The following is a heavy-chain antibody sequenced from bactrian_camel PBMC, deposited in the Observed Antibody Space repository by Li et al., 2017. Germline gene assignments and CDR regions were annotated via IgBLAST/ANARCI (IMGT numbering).Heavy chain of an antibody. V-gene: IGHV3S40*01. CDR3: AARGSIRRTHLER. Sequence: VQLVESGGGAVETGGSLRLSCVATGFRFSDYYMSWVRQAPGKGLEWVSSINSGGSTTYYADSVKGRFIIFRDNAKNAVYLQMNNLNTEDTAVYYCAARGSIRRTHLERWGPGTQVTVS. CDR1: GFRFSDYY. CDR2: INSGGSTT. J-gene: IGHJ2*01. D-gene: IGHD2*01.